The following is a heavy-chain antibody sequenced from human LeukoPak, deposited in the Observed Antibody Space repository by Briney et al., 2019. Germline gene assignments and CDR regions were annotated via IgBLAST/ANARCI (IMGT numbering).Heavy chain of an antibody. Sequence: SETLSLTCAVYGGSFSGYYWSWIGQPPGKGLEWIGEINHSGSTNYNPSLKSRVTISVDTSKNQFSLKLSSVTAADTAVYYCARGLRDSSSWYEFSWFDPWGQGTMVTVSS. J-gene: IGHJ5*02. CDR2: INHSGST. CDR1: GGSFSGYY. V-gene: IGHV4-34*01. CDR3: ARGLRDSSSWYEFSWFDP. D-gene: IGHD6-13*01.